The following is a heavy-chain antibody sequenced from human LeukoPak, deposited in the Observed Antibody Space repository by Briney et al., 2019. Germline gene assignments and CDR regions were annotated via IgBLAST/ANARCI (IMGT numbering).Heavy chain of an antibody. Sequence: TGGSLRLSCTASGFTFGDYAMSWVRQAPGKGLEWVGFIRSKAYGGTTEYAASVKGRFTISRDDSKSIAYLQMNSLKTEDTAVYYCTTGDTAMAIFDYWGQGTLVTVSS. CDR3: TTGDTAMAIFDY. J-gene: IGHJ4*02. CDR1: GFTFGDYA. D-gene: IGHD5-18*01. CDR2: IRSKAYGGTT. V-gene: IGHV3-49*04.